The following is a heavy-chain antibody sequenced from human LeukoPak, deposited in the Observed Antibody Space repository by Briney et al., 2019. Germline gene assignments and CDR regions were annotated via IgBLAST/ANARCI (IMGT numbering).Heavy chain of an antibody. J-gene: IGHJ5*02. Sequence: SETLSLTCTISGGSISGYYWSWIRQPAGKGLEWIGRIFSRGTTNYNPSLKSRVTMSVDTSKNQFSLKLSSVTAADTAVDYCARDHNGGFVPWGEGTLVTVSS. V-gene: IGHV4-4*07. D-gene: IGHD1-1*01. CDR1: GGSISGYY. CDR3: ARDHNGGFVP. CDR2: IFSRGTT.